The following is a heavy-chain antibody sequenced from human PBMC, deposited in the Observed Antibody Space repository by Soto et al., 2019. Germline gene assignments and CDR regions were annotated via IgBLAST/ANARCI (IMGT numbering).Heavy chain of an antibody. D-gene: IGHD2-8*01. CDR3: ARGTLDIVLMVYAIPADYFDY. CDR1: GFTFSSYS. Sequence: GGSLRLSCAASGFTFSSYSMNWVRQAPGKGLEWVSSISSSSSYIYYADSVKGRFTISRDNAKNSLYLQMNSLRAEDTAVYYRARGTLDIVLMVYAIPADYFDYWGQGTLVTVSS. CDR2: ISSSSSYI. J-gene: IGHJ4*02. V-gene: IGHV3-21*01.